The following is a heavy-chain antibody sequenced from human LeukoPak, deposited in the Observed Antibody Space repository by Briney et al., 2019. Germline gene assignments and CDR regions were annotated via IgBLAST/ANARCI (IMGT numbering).Heavy chain of an antibody. D-gene: IGHD2-15*01. CDR3: ARHRRYCSGGSCYSGYYFDS. V-gene: IGHV3-7*03. Sequence: GGSLRLSCAASGLIFSSYWMSWARQAPGKGLEWVANIKQDGSEEYYVDSVKGRFTISRDNAKNSLYPQMNSLRAEDTAVYYCARHRRYCSGGSCYSGYYFDSWGPGTLVTVSS. CDR1: GLIFSSYW. CDR2: IKQDGSEE. J-gene: IGHJ4*02.